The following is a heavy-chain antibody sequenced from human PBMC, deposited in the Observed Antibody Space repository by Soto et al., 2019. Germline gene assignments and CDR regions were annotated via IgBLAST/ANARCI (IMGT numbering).Heavy chain of an antibody. J-gene: IGHJ5*02. D-gene: IGHD6-13*01. Sequence: QVPLVQSGAEVKKPGASVKVSCKASGYPLTAKYLHWVRQAPGQGLEWMGWINPSSGGTKEAQKFRGRVTMTRDASISAADMELSRLTSDDTAVYYCAKGGSSWTEWVGPWGQGTLVTVSS. CDR3: AKGGSSWTEWVGP. V-gene: IGHV1-2*02. CDR2: INPSSGGT. CDR1: GYPLTAKY.